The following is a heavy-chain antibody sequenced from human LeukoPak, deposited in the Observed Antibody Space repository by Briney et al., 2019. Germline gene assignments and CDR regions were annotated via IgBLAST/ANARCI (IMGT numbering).Heavy chain of an antibody. CDR1: GFTFSSYA. CDR3: ASTDIVATTPSYYYGMDV. Sequence: GGSLRLSCAASGFTFSSYAMSWVRQAPGKGLEWVSGISGSGGSTDYADSVKGRFTISRDNSQNTLYLQMHSLRAEDTAVYYCASTDIVATTPSYYYGMDVWGQGTTVTVSS. CDR2: ISGSGGST. J-gene: IGHJ6*02. D-gene: IGHD5-12*01. V-gene: IGHV3-23*01.